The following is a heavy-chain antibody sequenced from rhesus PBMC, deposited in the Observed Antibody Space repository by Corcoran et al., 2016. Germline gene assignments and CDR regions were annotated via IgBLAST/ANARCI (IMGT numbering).Heavy chain of an antibody. Sequence: QVQLKESGPGLVKPSEPLSLTCTVPGDSILSCYAWSWIRHPPGKGLEWIGYIGGYYNPSLKSRVTISKDTSKNQFSLNLTSVTAADTAVYYCASGLNYGAPNFGLDSWGQGVVVTVSS. CDR2: IGG. J-gene: IGHJ6*01. D-gene: IGHD1-26*01. CDR1: GDSILSCYA. V-gene: IGHV4-127*01. CDR3: ASGLNYGAPNFGLDS.